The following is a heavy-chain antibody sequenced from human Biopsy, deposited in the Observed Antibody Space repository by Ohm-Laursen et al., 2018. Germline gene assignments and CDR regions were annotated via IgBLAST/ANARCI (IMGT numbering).Heavy chain of an antibody. V-gene: IGHV4-59*01. CDR2: IYYSGST. D-gene: IGHD2/OR15-2a*01. CDR1: GGSISSDY. CDR3: ARATNSTGWPYYYFYGMDV. Sequence: TLSLICTVSGGSISSDYWSWIRQTPGKGLEWIGYIYYSGSTNYNPSLKSRVTISADTSKNQFSLRLNSVTAADTAVYYCARATNSTGWPYYYFYGMDVWGQGTTVTVSS. J-gene: IGHJ6*02.